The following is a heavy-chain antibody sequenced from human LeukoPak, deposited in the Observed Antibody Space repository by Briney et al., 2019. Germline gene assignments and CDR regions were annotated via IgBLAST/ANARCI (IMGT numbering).Heavy chain of an antibody. CDR2: ISGSGGST. CDR1: GFTFSSYA. V-gene: IGHV3-23*01. Sequence: GGSLRLSCAASGFTFSSYAMSWVRQAPGKGLEWVSAISGSGGSTYYADSVKGRFTISRDNSKNTLYLQMNSLRAEDTAVYYCASPESQWELLSPFDYWGQGTLVTVSS. D-gene: IGHD1-26*01. CDR3: ASPESQWELLSPFDY. J-gene: IGHJ4*02.